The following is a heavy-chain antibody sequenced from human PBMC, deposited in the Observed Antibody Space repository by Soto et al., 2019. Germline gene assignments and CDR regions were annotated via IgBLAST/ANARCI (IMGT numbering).Heavy chain of an antibody. V-gene: IGHV3-23*01. Sequence: GGSLRLSCAASGFTFSSYAMSWVRQAPGKGLEWVSAISGSGGSTYYADSVKGRFTISRDNSKNTLYLQMNSLRAEDTAVYYCAKDRGPTYYYDSSGYYPPYYYYGMDVWGQGTTVTVAS. D-gene: IGHD3-22*01. J-gene: IGHJ6*02. CDR2: ISGSGGST. CDR3: AKDRGPTYYYDSSGYYPPYYYYGMDV. CDR1: GFTFSSYA.